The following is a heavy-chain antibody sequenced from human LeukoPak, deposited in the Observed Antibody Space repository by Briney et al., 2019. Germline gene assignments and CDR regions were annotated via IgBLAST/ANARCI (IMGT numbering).Heavy chain of an antibody. CDR3: ARDITIFGVDDGSDY. CDR2: ISYDGSNK. J-gene: IGHJ4*02. Sequence: GGSLRLSCVVSGFTFSSAWMSWIRQAPGKGLEWVAVISYDGSNKYYADSVKGRFTISRDNSKNTLYLQMNNLRAEDTAVYYCARDITIFGVDDGSDYWGQGTLVTVSS. D-gene: IGHD3-3*01. CDR1: GFTFSSAW. V-gene: IGHV3-30*01.